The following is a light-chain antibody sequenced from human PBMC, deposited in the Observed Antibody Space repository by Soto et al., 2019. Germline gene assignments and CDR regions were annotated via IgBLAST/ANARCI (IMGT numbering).Light chain of an antibody. CDR3: QHYDGNSPLWT. V-gene: IGKV3-20*01. CDR1: QIIDSRY. J-gene: IGKJ1*01. CDR2: GAS. Sequence: DIVLTQSPGTLSLSPGERATLSCRASQIIDSRYLGWYQQKPAQAPRLLIYGASSRATGIPDRFSGSGSGTDFTLTISRLEPEDVGVYYCQHYDGNSPLWTFGQGTKVEIK.